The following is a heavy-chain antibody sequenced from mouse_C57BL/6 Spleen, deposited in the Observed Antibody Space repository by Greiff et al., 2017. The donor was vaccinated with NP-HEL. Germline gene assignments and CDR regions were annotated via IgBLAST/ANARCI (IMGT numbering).Heavy chain of an antibody. CDR2: IYPSDSET. Sequence: VQLQQPGAELVRPGSSVKLSCKASGYTFTSYWMDWVKQRPGQGLEWIGNIYPSDSETHYNQKFKDKATLTVDKSSSTAYMQLSSLTSEDSAVYYCARQGVYYEAYWGQGTLVTVSA. V-gene: IGHV1-61*01. J-gene: IGHJ3*01. CDR3: ARQGVYYEAY. D-gene: IGHD1-1*02. CDR1: GYTFTSYW.